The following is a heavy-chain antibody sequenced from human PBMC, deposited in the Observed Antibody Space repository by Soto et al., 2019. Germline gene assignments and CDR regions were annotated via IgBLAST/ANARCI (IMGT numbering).Heavy chain of an antibody. Sequence: GASVKVSCKASGYTFTSYAMNWVRQAPGQRLEWMGWINAGNGNTKYSQKFQGRVTITRDTSASTGYMELSSLRSEDTAVYYCARDPGYSYGYNWGQGTLVTVSS. V-gene: IGHV1-3*01. J-gene: IGHJ4*02. D-gene: IGHD5-18*01. CDR1: GYTFTSYA. CDR3: ARDPGYSYGYN. CDR2: INAGNGNT.